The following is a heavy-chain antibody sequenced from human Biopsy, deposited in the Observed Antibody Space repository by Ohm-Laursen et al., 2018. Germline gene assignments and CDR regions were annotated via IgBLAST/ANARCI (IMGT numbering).Heavy chain of an antibody. D-gene: IGHD2-2*01. CDR2: VHHAGRA. CDR1: GGTYSGYY. Sequence: GTLSLTCAVYGGTYSGYYWSWIRQPPGKGLEWIGEVHHAGRANYNPSLKSRVTISGDMSKKQFSLKLSGVTAADTAVYYCARFIVPSLHCSNGVCPIRWFDPWGQGTLVTVFS. CDR3: ARFIVPSLHCSNGVCPIRWFDP. V-gene: IGHV4-34*01. J-gene: IGHJ5*02.